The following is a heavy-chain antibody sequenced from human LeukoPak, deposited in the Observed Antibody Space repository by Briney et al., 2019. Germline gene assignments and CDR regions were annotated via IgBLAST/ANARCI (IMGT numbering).Heavy chain of an antibody. CDR2: IKQDGSEK. D-gene: IGHD6-13*01. Sequence: GGSLRLSCAASGFTFSSYWMSWVRQAPGKGLEWVANIKQDGSEKYYVDSVKGRFTISRDNAKNSLYLQMNSLRAEDTAVYYCASVSSAAAGAAEYFQHWGQGTLVTVSS. CDR1: GFTFSSYW. V-gene: IGHV3-7*01. J-gene: IGHJ1*01. CDR3: ASVSSAAAGAAEYFQH.